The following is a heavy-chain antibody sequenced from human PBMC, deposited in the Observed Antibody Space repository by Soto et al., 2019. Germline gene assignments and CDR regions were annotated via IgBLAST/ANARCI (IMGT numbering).Heavy chain of an antibody. D-gene: IGHD1-7*01. CDR1: EFTFRSYW. CDR3: ARSLPGTYGAFDL. V-gene: IGHV3-74*01. Sequence: PGGSLRLSCAASEFTFRSYWMHWVRQSPGKGLVWVSRISGDGSRTTYADSVRGRFTISRDNAKNTVYLQMDSLRAEDTAVYYCARSLPGTYGAFDLWGQGTMVTVSS. CDR2: ISGDGSRT. J-gene: IGHJ3*01.